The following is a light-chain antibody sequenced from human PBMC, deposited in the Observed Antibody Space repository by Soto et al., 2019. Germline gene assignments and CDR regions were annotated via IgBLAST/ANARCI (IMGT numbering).Light chain of an antibody. J-gene: IGKJ3*01. CDR1: QSISSNR. Sequence: EIVLTQSPGTLSLSPGERATLYCRASQSISSNRFAWFQEKPGQAPSLLIYGVSSRATGIPDRFSGSGSGTDFTLTLSRLEPEDFGVYYCQQYDRSPITFGPGTKVDIK. CDR2: GVS. V-gene: IGKV3-20*01. CDR3: QQYDRSPIT.